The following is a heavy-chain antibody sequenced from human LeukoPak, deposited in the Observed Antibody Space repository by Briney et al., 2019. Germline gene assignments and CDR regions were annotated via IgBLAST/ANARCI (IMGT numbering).Heavy chain of an antibody. V-gene: IGHV3-30*04. D-gene: IGHD3-10*01. CDR2: ISYDGTNK. CDR3: ARDSLGDPTYYFDY. Sequence: WIRQAPGKGLEWVAVISYDGTNKYYADSVKGRFTISRDNSKNTLYLQMNSLRAEDTAVYYCARDSLGDPTYYFDYWGQGTLVTVSS. J-gene: IGHJ4*02.